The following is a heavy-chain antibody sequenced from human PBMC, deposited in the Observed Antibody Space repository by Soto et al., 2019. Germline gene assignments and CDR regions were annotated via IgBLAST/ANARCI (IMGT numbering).Heavy chain of an antibody. V-gene: IGHV3-7*01. Sequence: LRLSCAASGFTFSSYWMSWVRQAPGKGLEWVANIKQDGSEKYYVDSVKGRFTISRDNAKNSLYLQMNSLRAEDTAVYYCARDPPLYGAEESCSYWGQGTLVTVSS. CDR1: GFTFSSYW. D-gene: IGHD4-17*01. CDR3: ARDPPLYGAEESCSY. CDR2: IKQDGSEK. J-gene: IGHJ4*02.